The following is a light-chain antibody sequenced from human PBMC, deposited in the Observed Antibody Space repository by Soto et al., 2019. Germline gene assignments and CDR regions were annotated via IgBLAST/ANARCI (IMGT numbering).Light chain of an antibody. J-gene: IGKJ3*01. CDR3: QHNGTSRVT. CDR1: QSVSNNR. Sequence: EIVLTQSPDTLSLSPGERATLSCRASQSVSNNRLAWYQQRPGQAPSLLIYGAFSRATGVPDRFRGSGSGTDFTLTISRLEPEDFAVYSCQHNGTSRVTFGPGTKVDVK. CDR2: GAF. V-gene: IGKV3-20*01.